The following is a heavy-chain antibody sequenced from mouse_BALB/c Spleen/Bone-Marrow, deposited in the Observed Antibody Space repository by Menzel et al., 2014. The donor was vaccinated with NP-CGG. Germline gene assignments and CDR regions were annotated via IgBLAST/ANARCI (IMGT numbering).Heavy chain of an antibody. CDR1: GFSISNYA. CDR3: ARNYDFGDYYAMVY. J-gene: IGHJ4*01. CDR2: IWSGGNR. D-gene: IGHD2-4*01. V-gene: IGHV2-2*02. Sequence: QVQLQQSGPGLVQPSQSLSITCTVSGFSISNYAVHWVRQSPGKGLEWLGVIWSGGNRDYNAAFISRLSISKDDSKSQVFFKMNSLQPNDTAIYYCARNYDFGDYYAMVYWGQGTSVTVSS.